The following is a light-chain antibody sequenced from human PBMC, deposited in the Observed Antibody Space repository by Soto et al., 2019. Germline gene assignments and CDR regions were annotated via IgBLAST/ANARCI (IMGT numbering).Light chain of an antibody. Sequence: QSALTQPRSVSGSPGQSVTISCTGTSSDVGGYNYVSWYQQHPGKAPKLMIYDVTKRPSGVPDRFSGSKSGNTASLTISGLQAEDEADYYCVSYTDTDTLVFGTGTKVTVL. J-gene: IGLJ1*01. V-gene: IGLV2-11*01. CDR1: SSDVGGYNY. CDR3: VSYTDTDTLV. CDR2: DVT.